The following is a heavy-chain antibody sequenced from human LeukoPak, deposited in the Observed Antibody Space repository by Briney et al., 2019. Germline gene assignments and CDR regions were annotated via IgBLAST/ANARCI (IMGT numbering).Heavy chain of an antibody. V-gene: IGHV4-39*07. CDR3: ARGEFRIRYYYGSGSYNHYYMDV. CDR1: GVSISSSSYY. Sequence: SETLSLTCSVSGVSISSSSYYWGWVRQPPGKGLEWIGTINYSGSTYYNPSLKSRVTISVDTSKNQFSLKLSSVTAADTAVYYCARGEFRIRYYYGSGSYNHYYMDVWGKGTTVTVSS. J-gene: IGHJ6*03. CDR2: INYSGST. D-gene: IGHD3-10*01.